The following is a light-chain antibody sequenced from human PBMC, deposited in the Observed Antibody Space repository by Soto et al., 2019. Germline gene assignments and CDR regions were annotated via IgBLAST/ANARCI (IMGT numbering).Light chain of an antibody. CDR2: ATS. V-gene: IGKV1-27*01. J-gene: IGKJ4*01. Sequence: DIQLTQSPSSLSASVGDRVTITCRASQAIRSYLAWYQPKPGKVPELLIYATSTLQSGAPSRFSGSGSGTDFTLTISSLQPEDVATYYCHKYNHAPTFGGGTKVEIK. CDR3: HKYNHAPT. CDR1: QAIRSY.